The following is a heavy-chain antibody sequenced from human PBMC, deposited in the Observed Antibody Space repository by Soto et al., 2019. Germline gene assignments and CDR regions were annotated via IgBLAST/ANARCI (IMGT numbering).Heavy chain of an antibody. Sequence: SETLSLTCTVSGGSISSSSYYWGWIRQPPGKGLEWIGSIYYSGSTYYNPSLKTRVTISVDTSKNQFSLKLSSVTAADTAVYYCARQIAAAGRFDPWGQGTLVTVSS. CDR1: GGSISSSSYY. CDR2: IYYSGST. D-gene: IGHD6-13*01. V-gene: IGHV4-39*01. J-gene: IGHJ5*02. CDR3: ARQIAAAGRFDP.